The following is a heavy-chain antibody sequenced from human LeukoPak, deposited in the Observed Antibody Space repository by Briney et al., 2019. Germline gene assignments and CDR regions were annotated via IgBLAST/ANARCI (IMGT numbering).Heavy chain of an antibody. Sequence: PSETLSLTCTVSGGSISSYYWTWIRQPPGKGLEWMGYIYYSGSTEYNPSLKSRVTISVDASKNQFSLKLRSVPAADTAVYYCARSVVGGFMDYWGQGTLVTVSS. CDR1: GGSISSYY. D-gene: IGHD6-19*01. V-gene: IGHV4-59*01. CDR2: IYYSGST. J-gene: IGHJ4*02. CDR3: ARSVVGGFMDY.